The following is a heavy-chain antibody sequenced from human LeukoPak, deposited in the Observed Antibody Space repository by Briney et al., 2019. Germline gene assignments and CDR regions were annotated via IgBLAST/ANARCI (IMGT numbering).Heavy chain of an antibody. CDR2: INPSVSTT. CDR3: AIWHRNDYYYFYF. V-gene: IGHV1-46*01. D-gene: IGHD3-22*01. Sequence: GASVKVSCKASGYTFSNYYRHWVRQAPGQGLEWMGIINPSVSTTSYAQKFQGRVTMTRDTSTSTVYMELSSLRSEDTAVCYCAIWHRNDYYYFYFWGQGTLVTVSS. CDR1: GYTFSNYY. J-gene: IGHJ4*02.